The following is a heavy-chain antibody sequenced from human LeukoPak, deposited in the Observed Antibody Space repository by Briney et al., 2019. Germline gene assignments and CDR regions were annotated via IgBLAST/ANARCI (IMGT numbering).Heavy chain of an antibody. CDR2: INPNSGGT. Sequence: ASVKVSCKASGYTFTGYYMHWVRQAPGQGLEWMGWINPNSGGTNYAQKFQGWVTMTRDTSISTAYMELSRLRSDDTAVYYCARVGAVSRRFHYFDYWGQGTLVTVSS. CDR1: GYTFTGYY. V-gene: IGHV1-2*04. CDR3: ARVGAVSRRFHYFDY. D-gene: IGHD3-22*01. J-gene: IGHJ4*02.